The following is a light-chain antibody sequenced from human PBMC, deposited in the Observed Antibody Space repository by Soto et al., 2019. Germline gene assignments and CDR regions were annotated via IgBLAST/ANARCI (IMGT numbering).Light chain of an antibody. V-gene: IGLV2-23*01. CDR1: SGCVWGFSL. J-gene: IGLJ1*01. CDR2: EGH. CDR3: CLYIGATTYV. Sequence: QSVLAQPASVSGSPGQSITISCTGTSGCVWGFSLVSWYQQHPGKAPKVMISEGHRRPSGVPDRFSGSTSVNSASLTISGLQADDEAAYYCCLYIGATTYVFGTGTNVHVL.